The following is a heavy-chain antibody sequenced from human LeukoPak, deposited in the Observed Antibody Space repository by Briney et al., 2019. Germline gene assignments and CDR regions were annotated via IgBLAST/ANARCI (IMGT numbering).Heavy chain of an antibody. CDR2: ISAYNGNT. J-gene: IGHJ3*02. Sequence: ASVKVSCKASGYTFTSYGISWVRQAPGQGLEWMGWISAYNGNTNYAQKLQGRVTMTTDTSTSTAYMELRSLRSDDTAVYYCARDRGSSSWYVVSGAFDIWGQGTMVTVSS. CDR1: GYTFTSYG. D-gene: IGHD6-13*01. V-gene: IGHV1-18*01. CDR3: ARDRGSSSWYVVSGAFDI.